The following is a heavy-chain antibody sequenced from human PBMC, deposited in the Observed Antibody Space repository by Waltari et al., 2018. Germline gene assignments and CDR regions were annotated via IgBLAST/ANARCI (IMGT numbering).Heavy chain of an antibody. J-gene: IGHJ6*03. D-gene: IGHD3-10*01. Sequence: QVQLQRWGAGLLKPSETLSLTCAVYGGSFSGYYWSWIRQPPGKGLEWIGEINHSGSTNYNPSLKSRVTISVDTSKNQFSLKLSSVTAADTAVYYCARGLGSGTTYYYYMDVWGKGTTVTVSS. CDR1: GGSFSGYY. CDR3: ARGLGSGTTYYYYMDV. CDR2: INHSGST. V-gene: IGHV4-34*01.